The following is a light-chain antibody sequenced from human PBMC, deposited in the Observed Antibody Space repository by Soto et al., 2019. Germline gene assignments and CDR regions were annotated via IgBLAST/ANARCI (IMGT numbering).Light chain of an antibody. CDR1: QSVLHSSHNENY. V-gene: IGKV4-1*01. CDR2: WAS. CDR3: QQYYSTPYT. J-gene: IGKJ2*01. Sequence: DIVMTQSPDSLAVSLGERATINCKSSQSVLHSSHNENYLVWYQQKPGQPPKLLIYWASTRESGVPDRFSGSGSGTYFTLTISSLQAEDVAVYYCQQYYSTPYTFGQETKLEIK.